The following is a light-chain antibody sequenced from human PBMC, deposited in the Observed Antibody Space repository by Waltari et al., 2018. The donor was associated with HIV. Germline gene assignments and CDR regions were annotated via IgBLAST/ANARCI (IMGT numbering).Light chain of an antibody. J-gene: IGKJ3*01. Sequence: DIQLTQSPSFLSASVGDRVTVTCRASQAVDSDLARYQQRPGKAPRLLIYAASTLRSGVPSRFSGTGTGTEFTLSSRSLQPEAFATYYCQQLNSYPFTFGPGTKVDIK. V-gene: IGKV1-9*01. CDR2: AAS. CDR3: QQLNSYPFT. CDR1: QAVDSD.